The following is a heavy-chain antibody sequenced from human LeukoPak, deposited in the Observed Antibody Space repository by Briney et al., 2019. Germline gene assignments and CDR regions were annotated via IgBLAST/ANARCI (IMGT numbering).Heavy chain of an antibody. D-gene: IGHD3-10*01. CDR2: IFSTGST. Sequence: PSETLSLTCTVSGGSISSYHWNWIRQPPGKGLEWIGYIFSTGSTNYNPSLKSRVTISLDTSKSQFSLRLTSVTAADTAVCYCARRYGSGSYDKFDYWGQGTLVTVSS. J-gene: IGHJ4*02. CDR3: ARRYGSGSYDKFDY. V-gene: IGHV4-59*08. CDR1: GGSISSYH.